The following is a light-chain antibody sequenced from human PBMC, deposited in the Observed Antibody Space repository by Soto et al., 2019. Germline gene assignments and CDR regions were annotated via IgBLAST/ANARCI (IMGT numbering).Light chain of an antibody. Sequence: QPVLTQPPSVSGAPGQRVTISCTGSSSNIGAGYDVHWYQQLPGTAPKLLIYGNGNRPSGVPDRFSGSKSGTSASLAITGLQAEDEADYYCQSYDSSLSAHVFGTGTKLTVL. CDR1: SSNIGAGYD. J-gene: IGLJ1*01. CDR3: QSYDSSLSAHV. CDR2: GNG. V-gene: IGLV1-40*01.